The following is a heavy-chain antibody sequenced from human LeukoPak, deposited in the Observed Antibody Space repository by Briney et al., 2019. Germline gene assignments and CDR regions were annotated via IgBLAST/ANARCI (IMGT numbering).Heavy chain of an antibody. V-gene: IGHV3-48*03. D-gene: IGHD3-10*01. J-gene: IGHJ4*02. CDR2: ISKTGNSGYTI. CDR3: ASLERFGELFY. Sequence: PGGSLRLSCAASGFTFSSYEMDWVRQVPGKGLEWLAYISKTGNSGYTIYYADSVKGRFIISRHNAKNSVYLQMNNLRAEDTAVYYCASLERFGELFYWGQGTLVTVSS. CDR1: GFTFSSYE.